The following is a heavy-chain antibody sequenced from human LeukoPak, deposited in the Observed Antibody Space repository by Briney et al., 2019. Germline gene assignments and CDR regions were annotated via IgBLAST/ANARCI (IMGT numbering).Heavy chain of an antibody. Sequence: GGSLRLSCAASGFTFTNFEMNWVRQAPGKGLEWVSYISYSGSTTSYADSVKGRFTISRDNAKNSLYLQMNSLGAEDTAVYHCARAGPPAFDPWGQGTLVTVSS. J-gene: IGHJ5*02. CDR2: ISYSGSTT. V-gene: IGHV3-48*03. CDR1: GFTFTNFE. CDR3: ARAGPPAFDP.